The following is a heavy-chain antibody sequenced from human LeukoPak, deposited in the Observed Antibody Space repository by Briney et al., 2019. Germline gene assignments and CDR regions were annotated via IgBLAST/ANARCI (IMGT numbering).Heavy chain of an antibody. CDR1: GFTFGDYA. CDR3: PRDGMVRGVISNYYYYYMDV. J-gene: IGHJ6*03. CDR2: IRSKAYGGTT. V-gene: IGHV3-49*04. D-gene: IGHD3-10*01. Sequence: HPGGSLRLSCTASGFTFGDYAMSWVRQAPGKGLEWVGFIRSKAYGGTTEYAASVKGRFTISRDDSKSIAYLQMNSLKTEDTAVYYCPRDGMVRGVISNYYYYYMDVWGKGTTVTISS.